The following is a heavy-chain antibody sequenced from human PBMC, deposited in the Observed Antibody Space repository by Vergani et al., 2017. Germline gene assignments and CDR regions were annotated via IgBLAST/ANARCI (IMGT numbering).Heavy chain of an antibody. CDR1: GFTFSDHY. J-gene: IGHJ5*01. D-gene: IGHD1-1*01. Sequence: EVQLVESGGGLVQPGGSLRVSCAASGFTFSDHYIDWVRQAPGKGLEWVGRSRNKANSYSTEYAASVKGRFTISRDESRNSLYLQMNSLRTEDTAIYYCAKGGWNYWFDSWGQGTLVIVS. V-gene: IGHV3-72*01. CDR2: SRNKANSYST. CDR3: AKGGWNYWFDS.